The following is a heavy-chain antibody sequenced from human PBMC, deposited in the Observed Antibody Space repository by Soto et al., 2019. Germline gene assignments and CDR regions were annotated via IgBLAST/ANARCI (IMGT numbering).Heavy chain of an antibody. D-gene: IGHD4-17*01. Sequence: QVQLVQSGAEVKKPGASVKVSCKTPGYSFTSYAMHWVRQAPGQSLEWLGWINAGSGYTTYSQKHQGRVTLTRDTSAPTAYMELRCLSSEDTAVYYCAGGLPGYFDNWGQGTLVTVSS. J-gene: IGHJ4*02. V-gene: IGHV1-3*01. CDR3: AGGLPGYFDN. CDR2: INAGSGYT. CDR1: GYSFTSYA.